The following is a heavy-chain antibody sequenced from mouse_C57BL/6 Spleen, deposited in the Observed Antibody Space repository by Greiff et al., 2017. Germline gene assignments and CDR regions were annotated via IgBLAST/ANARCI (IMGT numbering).Heavy chain of an antibody. CDR2: IWTGGGT. CDR3: ARRSPVNWDWYFDV. CDR1: GFSLTSYA. J-gene: IGHJ1*03. V-gene: IGHV2-9-1*01. D-gene: IGHD4-1*02. Sequence: QVQLQQSGPGLVAPSQSLSITCTVSGFSLTSYAISWVRQPPGKGLEWLGVIWTGGGTNYNSALKSRLSISKDNSKSQVFLKMNSLQTDDTARYYCARRSPVNWDWYFDVWGTGTTVTVSS.